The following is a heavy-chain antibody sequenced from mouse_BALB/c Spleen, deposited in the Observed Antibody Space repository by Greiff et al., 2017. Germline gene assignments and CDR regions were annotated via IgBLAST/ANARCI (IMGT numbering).Heavy chain of an antibody. Sequence: VKLMESGPDLVAPSQSLSITCTVSGFSLTSYGVHWVRQPPGKGLEWLVVIWSDGSTTYNSALKSRLSISKDNSKSQVFLKMNSLQTDDTAMYYCARAGTGYWYFDVWGAGTTVTVSS. J-gene: IGHJ1*01. CDR3: ARAGTGYWYFDV. CDR1: GFSLTSYG. D-gene: IGHD4-1*01. V-gene: IGHV2-6-2*01. CDR2: IWSDGST.